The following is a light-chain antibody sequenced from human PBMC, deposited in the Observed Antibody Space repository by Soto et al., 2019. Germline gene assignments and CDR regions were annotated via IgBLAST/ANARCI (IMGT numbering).Light chain of an antibody. CDR1: SSDVGNYTY. J-gene: IGLJ3*02. CDR3: TSYSGVNQVL. Sequence: QSALTQPPSASGSPGQSVTISCTGTSSDVGNYTYVSWYQQHPGKAPRLMIYQVNKLPSGVPDRFSGSKSGNTASLTVSGLQAEDEADYYCTSYSGVNQVLFGGGTKLTVL. V-gene: IGLV2-8*01. CDR2: QVN.